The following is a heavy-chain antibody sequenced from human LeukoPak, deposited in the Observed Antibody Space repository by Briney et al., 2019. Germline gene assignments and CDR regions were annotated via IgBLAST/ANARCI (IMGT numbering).Heavy chain of an antibody. J-gene: IGHJ5*02. CDR2: IYYSGNT. CDR3: VRLPTGYPNWFDP. D-gene: IGHD3-9*01. CDR1: GGSISGSSYF. Sequence: SETLSLTCAVSGGSISGSSYFWGWIRQPPGKGLEWIGSIYYSGNTYYNPSLKSRVTISLDTSKNQFSLRLSSVTAADTAFYYCVRLPTGYPNWFDPWGQGTLVTVSS. V-gene: IGHV4-39*01.